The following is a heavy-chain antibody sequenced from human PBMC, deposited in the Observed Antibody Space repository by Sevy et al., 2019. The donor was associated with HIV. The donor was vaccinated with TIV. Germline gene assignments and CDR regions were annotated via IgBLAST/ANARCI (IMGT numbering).Heavy chain of an antibody. D-gene: IGHD2-8*01. V-gene: IGHV3-11*01. CDR3: ARGCIVSPDAFDI. CDR1: GFTFSDYY. CDR2: LSNSGSDI. Sequence: GGCLRLSCAASGFTFSDYYMTWIRQAPGKGLEWVSYLSNSGSDINYADSVKGRFTISRDSAKNSLYLQMNSLRAEDTAVYYCARGCIVSPDAFDIWGQGTMVTVSS. J-gene: IGHJ3*02.